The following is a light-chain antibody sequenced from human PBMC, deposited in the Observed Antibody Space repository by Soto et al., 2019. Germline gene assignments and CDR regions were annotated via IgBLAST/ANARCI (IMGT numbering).Light chain of an antibody. V-gene: IGKV3-15*01. CDR2: DAS. CDR1: QSVGRK. CDR3: QQYDIWPPWT. J-gene: IGKJ1*01. Sequence: EIEMTQSPATLSVSPGERATLSCRSSQSVGRKLAWYQQKPGRAPRLLINDASNRVKGVPARWRGSGSGAEFTLTIISLLSEDVAVYHCQQYDIWPPWTFGQGTKVEI.